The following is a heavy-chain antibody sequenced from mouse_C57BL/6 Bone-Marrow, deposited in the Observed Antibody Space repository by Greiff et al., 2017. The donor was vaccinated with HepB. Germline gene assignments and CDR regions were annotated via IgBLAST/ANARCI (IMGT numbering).Heavy chain of an antibody. Sequence: VQLQQPGAELVKPGASVKLSCKASGYTFTSYWMQWVKQRPGQGLEWIGEIDPSDSYTNYNQKFKGKATITADTSSNTAYLQLSSLTSEDTAIYYCARDHYGSSPAWFAYWGQGTLVTVSA. CDR1: GYTFTSYW. CDR2: IDPSDSYT. J-gene: IGHJ3*01. V-gene: IGHV1-50*01. CDR3: ARDHYGSSPAWFAY. D-gene: IGHD1-1*01.